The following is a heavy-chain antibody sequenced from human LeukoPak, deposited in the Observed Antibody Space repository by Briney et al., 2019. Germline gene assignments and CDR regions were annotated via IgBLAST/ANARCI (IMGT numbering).Heavy chain of an antibody. D-gene: IGHD3-22*01. CDR2: INPNSGGT. J-gene: IGHJ3*02. CDR3: ARAARTYYYDSSGPNQDAFDI. CDR1: GYTFTGYY. Sequence: ASVKVSCKASGYTFTGYYMHWVRQAPGQGLEWMGWINPNSGGTNYAQKFQGRVTMTRDTSISTAYMELSRLRSDDTAVYYCARAARTYYYDSSGPNQDAFDIWGQGTMVTVSS. V-gene: IGHV1-2*02.